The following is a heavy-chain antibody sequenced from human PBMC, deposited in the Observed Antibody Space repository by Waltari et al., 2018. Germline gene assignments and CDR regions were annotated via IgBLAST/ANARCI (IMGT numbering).Heavy chain of an antibody. V-gene: IGHV4-39*01. CDR3: ARHADRGPAICGFDS. D-gene: IGHD2-2*01. J-gene: IGHJ5*01. CDR2: ISGSGNT. CDR1: GGSISGGNQF. Sequence: QLQLQESGPGLVKPSETLSLTCTFSGGSISGGNQFSDWTRQPPGEGLEWIGSISGSGNTNYNPSLRSRVTISVDTSKNQFSLKLSSVTAADTAVYFCARHADRGPAICGFDSWGQGTLVTVSS.